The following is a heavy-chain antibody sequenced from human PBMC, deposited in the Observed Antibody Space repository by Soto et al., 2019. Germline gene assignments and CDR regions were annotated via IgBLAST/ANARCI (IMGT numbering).Heavy chain of an antibody. Sequence: EVQVLESGGGLAQPWGSVRLSCAPSGCTFSSNGMSWVRQAPGKGLDWVSGISGSGRNTYYADSVKGRFTISRDNSKNTLFLQMNSLRVEDTAVYYCAKNGLSDSPSAIDCWGQVTLVTVSS. CDR1: GCTFSSNG. D-gene: IGHD2-8*01. CDR3: AKNGLSDSPSAIDC. CDR2: ISGSGRNT. J-gene: IGHJ4*02. V-gene: IGHV3-23*01.